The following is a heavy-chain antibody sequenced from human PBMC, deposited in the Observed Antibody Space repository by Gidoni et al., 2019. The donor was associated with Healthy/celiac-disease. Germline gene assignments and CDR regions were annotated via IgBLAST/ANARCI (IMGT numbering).Heavy chain of an antibody. CDR3: AKDLADY. J-gene: IGHJ4*02. CDR2: ISYARRNN. CDR1: GFTFRSSG. Sequence: QVQLVESGGGGVQPGRSLRLSCAASGFTFRSSGMHWVRQAPGKGLGWVAVISYARRNNYYADSVKGRFTISRDNSQNPLYLQMNSLRAEDTAVYYCAKDLADYWGQGTLVPVSS. V-gene: IGHV3-30*18.